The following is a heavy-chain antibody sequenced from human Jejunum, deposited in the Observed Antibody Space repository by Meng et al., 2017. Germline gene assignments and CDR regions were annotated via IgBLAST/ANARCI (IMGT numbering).Heavy chain of an antibody. V-gene: IGHV4-4*02. J-gene: IGHJ1*01. CDR3: VRGEFAMLARLDF. CDR2: IYHGGNT. Sequence: VQLQESGPGLVKLSGTLSPACAVSGGYINKENWWSWVRQSPERGLEWIGEIYHGGNTNYNPSLKRRVTMSVDESTNQMSLKLTSVTAADTAVYYCVRGEFAMLARLDFWGQGILVTVSS. CDR1: GGYINKENW. D-gene: IGHD2-2*01.